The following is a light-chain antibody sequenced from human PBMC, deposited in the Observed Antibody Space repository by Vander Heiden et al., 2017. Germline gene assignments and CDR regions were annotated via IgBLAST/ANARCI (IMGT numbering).Light chain of an antibody. CDR3: QQNYSTPPVT. Sequence: DIQMTQSPSSLSASVGDRVTITCRASQSISSYLNWYQQKPGKAPKLLIYAASSLQSGVPSRFSGSGSGTDFTLTISSLQPEDFATYYCQQNYSTPPVTFGQGTRLEMK. J-gene: IGKJ5*01. CDR2: AAS. CDR1: QSISSY. V-gene: IGKV1-39*01.